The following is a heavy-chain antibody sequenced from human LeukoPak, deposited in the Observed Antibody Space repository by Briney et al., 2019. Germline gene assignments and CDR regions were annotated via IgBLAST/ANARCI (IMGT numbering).Heavy chain of an antibody. CDR3: ARASWDYGETGY. D-gene: IGHD4-17*01. J-gene: IGHJ4*02. CDR1: GYTFTGYY. Sequence: ASVKVSCKASGYTFTGYYMHWVRQAPGQGLEWMGWINPNSGGTNYAQKFQGRVTMTRDTSISTAYMELSRLRSDDTAVYYCARASWDYGETGYWGQGTLVTVSS. V-gene: IGHV1-2*02. CDR2: INPNSGGT.